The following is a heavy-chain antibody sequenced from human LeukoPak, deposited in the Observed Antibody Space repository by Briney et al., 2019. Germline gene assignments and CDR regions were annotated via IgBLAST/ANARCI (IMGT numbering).Heavy chain of an antibody. Sequence: GGSLRLSCAASGFTFSSFDMHWVRHPTGQGLEWVSTIGTASDTYYPGSVEGRFTLSRDNAKNSLYLQMNSLTAGDTAVYYCARGPPRGKYYYVDVWGKGTTVTVSS. CDR2: IGTASDT. D-gene: IGHD1-1*01. J-gene: IGHJ6*03. V-gene: IGHV3-13*01. CDR1: GFTFSSFD. CDR3: ARGPPRGKYYYVDV.